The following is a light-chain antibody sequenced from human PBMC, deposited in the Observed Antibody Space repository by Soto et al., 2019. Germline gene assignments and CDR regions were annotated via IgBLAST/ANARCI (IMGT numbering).Light chain of an antibody. CDR3: SSYRSSNTVV. V-gene: IGLV2-14*01. CDR1: SSDVGGYNY. CDR2: DVT. Sequence: QSALTQPASVSGSPGQSINISCTGTSSDVGGYNYVSWYQQHPGKAPKLMIYDVTDRPSGVSNRFSGSKSGNTASLTISGLQAEDEADYYCSSYRSSNTVVFGGGTKVTVL. J-gene: IGLJ2*01.